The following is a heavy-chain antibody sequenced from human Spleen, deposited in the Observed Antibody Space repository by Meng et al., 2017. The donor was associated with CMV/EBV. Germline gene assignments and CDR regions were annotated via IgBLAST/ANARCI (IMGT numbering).Heavy chain of an antibody. D-gene: IGHD5-18*01. CDR2: IGSSNSYI. Sequence: GESLKISCAASGFTFSSYSMKWVRQAPGKGLEWVSCIGSSNSYIYYADSVKGRFTISRDNAKNSLYLQMDSLRAEDTAIYYCARDRGYSHGYAFDYWGQGTLVTVSS. J-gene: IGHJ4*02. CDR3: ARDRGYSHGYAFDY. CDR1: GFTFSSYS. V-gene: IGHV3-21*01.